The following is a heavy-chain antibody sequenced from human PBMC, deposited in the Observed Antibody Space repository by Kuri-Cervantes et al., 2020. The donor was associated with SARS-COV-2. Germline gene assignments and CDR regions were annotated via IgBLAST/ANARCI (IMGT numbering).Heavy chain of an antibody. D-gene: IGHD6-19*01. CDR1: GYSLCSGYY. V-gene: IGHV4-38-2*01. CDR3: ARGVTNVYTSSLHNYYYMDV. Sequence: SETLSLTCAVSGYSLCSGYYWGWIRQPPGKGLEWIGSIYHSGSTYYNPSLKSRVTISVDTSTNQISLRLTSVTAADTAVYYCARGVTNVYTSSLHNYYYMDVWGNGPTVTVSS. CDR2: IYHSGST. J-gene: IGHJ6*03.